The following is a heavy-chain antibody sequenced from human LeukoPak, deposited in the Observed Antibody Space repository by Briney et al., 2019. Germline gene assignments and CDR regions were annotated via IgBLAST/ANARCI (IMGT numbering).Heavy chain of an antibody. D-gene: IGHD6-13*01. CDR2: INHSGST. V-gene: IGHV4-34*01. Sequence: SETLSLTCAVYGGSFSGYYWSWIRQPPGKGLEWIGEINHSGSTNYNPSLKSRVTISVDTSKNQFSLKLSSVTAADTAVYYCARATGNSSSWPFDYWGQGTLVTVSS. CDR3: ARATGNSSSWPFDY. CDR1: GGSFSGYY. J-gene: IGHJ4*02.